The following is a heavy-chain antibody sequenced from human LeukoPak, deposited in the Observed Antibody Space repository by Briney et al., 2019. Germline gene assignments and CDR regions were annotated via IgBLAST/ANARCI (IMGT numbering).Heavy chain of an antibody. V-gene: IGHV1-2*02. CDR2: INAKNGGA. Sequence: ASVKVSCKASGYTFTDYYIDWVRQAPGQGLEWMGWINAKNGGAKCSQKFQGRVTMTRDTSISTAYMEVSNLRSDDTAMYYCARERGWSHFDYWGQGTLLTVSS. CDR3: ARERGWSHFDY. CDR1: GYTFTDYY. D-gene: IGHD2-15*01. J-gene: IGHJ4*02.